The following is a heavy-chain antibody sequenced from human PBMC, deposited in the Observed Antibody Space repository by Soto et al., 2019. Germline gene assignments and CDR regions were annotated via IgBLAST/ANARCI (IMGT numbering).Heavy chain of an antibody. CDR3: ARAYYYGSGRGRLMDF. J-gene: IGHJ6*02. D-gene: IGHD3-10*01. CDR1: GGSVTSGRYY. CDR2: MFDSGST. V-gene: IGHV4-61*01. Sequence: SETLSLTCTVPGGSVTSGRYYWSWIRQPPGKGLEWIGYMFDSGSTNYNPSLKSRVTIAVDTSKNQFSLKLSSVTAADTAVYYCARAYYYGSGRGRLMDFWAQGTSVTVSS.